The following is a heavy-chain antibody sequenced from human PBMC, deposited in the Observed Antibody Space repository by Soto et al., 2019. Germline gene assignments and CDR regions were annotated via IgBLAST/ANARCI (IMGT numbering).Heavy chain of an antibody. CDR2: ISSSSSTI. CDR1: GFTFSSYS. Sequence: PXESLLLSCAASGFTFSSYSMNWVRQAPGKGLEWVSYISSSSSTIYYADSVKGRFTISRDNAKNSLYLQMNSLRDEDAAVYYCARCIAVAEGYYYYGMDVWGQGTTVTVSS. D-gene: IGHD6-19*01. V-gene: IGHV3-48*02. CDR3: ARCIAVAEGYYYYGMDV. J-gene: IGHJ6*02.